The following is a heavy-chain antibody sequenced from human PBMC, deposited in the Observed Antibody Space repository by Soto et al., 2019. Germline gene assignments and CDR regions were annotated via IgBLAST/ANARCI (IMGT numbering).Heavy chain of an antibody. V-gene: IGHV3-23*01. CDR2: ISGSGGGT. CDR1: EFTFSSYA. Sequence: PGGSLRLSCAASEFTFSSYAMSWVRQAPGKGLEWASGISGSGGGTYYADSVKGRFTISRDNSKNTVYLQMNSLRAEDTAVYYCAKPHRDGYSTAFFYPWGQGTLVTVSS. D-gene: IGHD4-4*01. J-gene: IGHJ5*02. CDR3: AKPHRDGYSTAFFYP.